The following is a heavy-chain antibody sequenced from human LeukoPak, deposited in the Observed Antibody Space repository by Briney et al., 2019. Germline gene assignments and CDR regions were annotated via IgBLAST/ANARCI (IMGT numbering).Heavy chain of an antibody. J-gene: IGHJ4*02. Sequence: PSDTLSLTCTVSGGSISSSSYYWGWIRQPPGKGLELIGSIYYSGSPCYNPSLMSRVTISVDTSKNQLSLKLSSVTAADTVVYYCARSTFSYYYDSSGYYHGPFAYWGQGTLVTVSS. V-gene: IGHV4-39*01. CDR2: IYYSGSP. CDR1: GGSISSSSYY. CDR3: ARSTFSYYYDSSGYYHGPFAY. D-gene: IGHD3-22*01.